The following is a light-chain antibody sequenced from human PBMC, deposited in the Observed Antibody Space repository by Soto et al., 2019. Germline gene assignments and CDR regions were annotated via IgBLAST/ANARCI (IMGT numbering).Light chain of an antibody. CDR1: QSVYSN. V-gene: IGKV3-15*01. CDR2: RAS. CDR3: QHYQNLWA. Sequence: EIVMTQSPATLSVSPGERATLSCRASQSVYSNVAWYQQRPGQAPRLLIYRASTRATGIPARFSGSGSGTEFTLTISSLQSEDFAVYYCQHYQNLWAFGQGTKVELK. J-gene: IGKJ1*01.